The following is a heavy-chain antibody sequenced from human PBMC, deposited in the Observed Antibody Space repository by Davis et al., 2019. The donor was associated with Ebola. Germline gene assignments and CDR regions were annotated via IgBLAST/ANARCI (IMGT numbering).Heavy chain of an antibody. J-gene: IGHJ3*02. CDR2: MYYSGSP. V-gene: IGHV4-61*01. D-gene: IGHD3-16*01. Sequence: MPSETLSLTCALSGCSVSSASHYWSWIRQPPGKGLEWIGYMYYSGSPNYNPSLNSRVTISVDTSKNQFSLKLTSVTAADTAVYYCARIQGGDDAFDIWGQGTMVSVSS. CDR3: ARIQGGDDAFDI. CDR1: GCSVSSASHY.